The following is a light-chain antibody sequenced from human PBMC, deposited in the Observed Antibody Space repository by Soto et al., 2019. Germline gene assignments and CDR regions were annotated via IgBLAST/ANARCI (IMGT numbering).Light chain of an antibody. CDR3: QQYGSSPRT. V-gene: IGKV3-20*01. CDR2: DAS. Sequence: EIVLRQSPDTLSLSPGERATLSCRASQSVSSDLAWYQQKPGQAPRLLIYDASNRATGIPARLSGSGSGTDFTLTISRLEPEDFAVYYCQQYGSSPRTFGQGTRLEIK. CDR1: QSVSSD. J-gene: IGKJ5*01.